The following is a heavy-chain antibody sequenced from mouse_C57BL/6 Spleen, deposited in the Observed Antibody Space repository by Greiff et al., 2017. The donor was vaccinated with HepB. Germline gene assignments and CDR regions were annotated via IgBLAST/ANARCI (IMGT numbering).Heavy chain of an antibody. V-gene: IGHV14-1*01. Sequence: VQLQQSGAELVRPGASVKLSCTASGFNIKDYYMHWVKQRPEQGLEWIGRIDPEDGDTEYAPKFQGKATMTADTSSNTAYLQLSSLTSEDTAVYYCTTFYYDNYLYFDYWGQGTTLTVAT. CDR1: GFNIKDYY. J-gene: IGHJ2*01. CDR3: TTFYYDNYLYFDY. CDR2: IDPEDGDT. D-gene: IGHD2-1*01.